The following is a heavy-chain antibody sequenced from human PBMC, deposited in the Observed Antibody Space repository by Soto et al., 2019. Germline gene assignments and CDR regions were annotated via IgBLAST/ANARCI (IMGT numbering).Heavy chain of an antibody. J-gene: IGHJ6*02. CDR3: TRRIGAYGMDV. CDR2: ICYDGSNK. D-gene: IGHD6-13*01. Sequence: PGGSLRLSCAASGFTFSSYGMHCVRRAPGKGLEWVAVICYDGSNKYYADSVKGRFTISRDNSKNTLYLQMNSLRAEDTAVYYCTRRIGAYGMDVWGQGTTVTVSS. V-gene: IGHV3-33*01. CDR1: GFTFSSYG.